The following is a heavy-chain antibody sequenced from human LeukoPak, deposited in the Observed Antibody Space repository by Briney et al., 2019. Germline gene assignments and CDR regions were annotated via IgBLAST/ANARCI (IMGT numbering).Heavy chain of an antibody. V-gene: IGHV4-59*08. J-gene: IGHJ4*02. Sequence: SETLSLTCTVSGASITRYFWNWIRQPPGKELEWIGYISSGGSTNYNPSLKSRVTISVDTSKNQFSLKLSSVTAADTAVHYCARWYSSGWAFDYWGQGTLVTVSS. D-gene: IGHD6-19*01. CDR1: GASITRYF. CDR3: ARWYSSGWAFDY. CDR2: ISSGGST.